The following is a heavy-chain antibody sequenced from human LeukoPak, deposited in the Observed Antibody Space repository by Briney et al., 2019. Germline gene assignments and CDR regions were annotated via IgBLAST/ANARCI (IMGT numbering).Heavy chain of an antibody. CDR2: INPSGGST. CDR1: GYTFTSYY. CDR3: ARGHIETIAVAGFDY. V-gene: IGHV1-46*01. J-gene: IGHJ4*02. D-gene: IGHD6-19*01. Sequence: VSVKVSCKASGYTFTSYYMHWVRQAPGQGLEWMGIINPSGGSTSYAQRFQGRVTMTRDMSTSTVYMELSSLRSEDTAVYYCARGHIETIAVAGFDYWGQGTLVTVSS.